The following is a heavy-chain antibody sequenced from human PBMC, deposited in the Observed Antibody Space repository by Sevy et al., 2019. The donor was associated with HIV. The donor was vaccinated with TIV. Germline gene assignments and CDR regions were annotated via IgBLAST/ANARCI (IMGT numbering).Heavy chain of an antibody. CDR3: ARLLDIVVVPAAPTAVVVAASYFDY. CDR1: GFTFSSYW. Sequence: GGSLRLSCAASGFTFSSYWMSWVRQAPGKGLEWVANIKQDGSEKYYVDSVKGRFTISRDNAKNSLYLQMNSLRAEDTAGYYLARLLDIVVVPAAPTAVVVAASYFDYWGQGTLVTVSS. D-gene: IGHD2-2*01. J-gene: IGHJ4*02. CDR2: IKQDGSEK. V-gene: IGHV3-7*01.